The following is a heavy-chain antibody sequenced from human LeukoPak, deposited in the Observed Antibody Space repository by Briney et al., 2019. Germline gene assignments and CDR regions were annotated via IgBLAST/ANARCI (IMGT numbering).Heavy chain of an antibody. CDR1: GFTFSSYA. CDR2: ISGSGGST. CDR3: AKWVARGWY. J-gene: IGHJ4*02. Sequence: GGSLRLSCAASGFTFSSYAMIWVRQSPGKGLEWVSAISGSGGSTYYADSVKGRFTISRDNSKNTLYLQMNSLRAEATAVYYCAKWVARGWYWGQGTLVTVSS. V-gene: IGHV3-23*01. D-gene: IGHD6-19*01.